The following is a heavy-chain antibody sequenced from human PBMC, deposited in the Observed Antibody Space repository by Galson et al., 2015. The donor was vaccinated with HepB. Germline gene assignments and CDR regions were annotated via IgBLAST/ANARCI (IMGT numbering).Heavy chain of an antibody. CDR2: IYYSGST. V-gene: IGHV4-59*08. CDR3: ARHFPHYIPAPGTLDS. J-gene: IGHJ4*02. Sequence: SETLSLTCTVSGGSVSSSYWSWVRQAPGKGLEWIGYIYYSGSTDQNPSLKSRVTISVDTSKNHFSLKLSSVTAADTAVYYCARHFPHYIPAPGTLDSWGQGTLVTVSS. CDR1: GGSVSSSY. D-gene: IGHD6-13*01.